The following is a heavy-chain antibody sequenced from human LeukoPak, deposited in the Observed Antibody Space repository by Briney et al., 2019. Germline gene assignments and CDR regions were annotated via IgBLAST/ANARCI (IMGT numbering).Heavy chain of an antibody. CDR1: GGSISSSSYY. CDR3: ARLGQWLVPNWFDP. CDR2: IYYSGST. Sequence: PSETLSLTCTVSGGSISSSSYYWGWIRQPPGKGLEWIGSIYYSGSTYYNPSLKSRVTVSVDTSKNQFSLKLSSVTAADTAVYYCARLGQWLVPNWFDPWGQGTLVTVSS. J-gene: IGHJ5*02. D-gene: IGHD6-19*01. V-gene: IGHV4-39*01.